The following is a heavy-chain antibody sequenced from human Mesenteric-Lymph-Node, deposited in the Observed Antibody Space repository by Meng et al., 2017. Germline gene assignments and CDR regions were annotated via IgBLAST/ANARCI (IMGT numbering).Heavy chain of an antibody. CDR1: GGTFSSYT. CDR3: ARDCGWSSGCPHLNDY. V-gene: IGHV1-18*01. J-gene: IGHJ4*02. D-gene: IGHD6-19*01. CDR2: ISAYNGNT. Sequence: ASVKVSCKASGGTFSSYTISWVRQAPGQGLEWMGWISAYNGNTNYAQKLQGRVTMTTDTSTSTAYMELRSLRSDDTAVYYCARDCGWSSGCPHLNDYWGQGTLVTVSS.